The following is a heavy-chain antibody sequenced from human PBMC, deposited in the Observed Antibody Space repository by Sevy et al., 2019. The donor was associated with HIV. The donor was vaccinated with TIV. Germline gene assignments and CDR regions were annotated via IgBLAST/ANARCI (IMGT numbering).Heavy chain of an antibody. J-gene: IGHJ4*02. V-gene: IGHV3-48*02. CDR2: IIRSGGTK. CDR3: ARVIGYSSSWLNDY. Sequence: GGSLRLSCAASGFTFSGYSMNWVRQAPGKGLEWISYIIRSGGTKYYADSVKGRFTISRDNAQNSLRLQMNSLRDEETAVYYGARVIGYSSSWLNDYWGQGILVTVSS. D-gene: IGHD6-13*01. CDR1: GFTFSGYS.